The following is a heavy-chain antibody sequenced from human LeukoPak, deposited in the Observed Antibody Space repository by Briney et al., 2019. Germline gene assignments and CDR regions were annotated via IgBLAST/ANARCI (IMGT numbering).Heavy chain of an antibody. CDR2: IRSKVYGGTT. J-gene: IGHJ4*02. CDR3: SRQTTDCSGASCYRGAFDY. V-gene: IGHV3-49*04. Sequence: PGGSLRLSCTASGFTFGDYAMTWVRQAPGKGLELVAFIRSKVYGGTTEYAASVKGRFTISRDDSKSIAYLQMNRLKTEDTAVYYCSRQTTDCSGASCYRGAFDYWGQGTLVTVSS. D-gene: IGHD2-15*01. CDR1: GFTFGDYA.